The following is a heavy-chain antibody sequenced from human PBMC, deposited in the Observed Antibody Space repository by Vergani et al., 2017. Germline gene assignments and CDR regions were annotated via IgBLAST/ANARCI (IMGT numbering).Heavy chain of an antibody. Sequence: QVQLQESGPGLVKPSETLSLTCTVSGGSISSYYWSWIRQPPGKGLEWIGEINHSGSTNYNPSLKSRVTISVDTSKNQFSLKLSSVTAADTAVYYCARGIKRDGYSXENGGASYYYGMDVWGQGTTVTVSS. CDR2: INHSGST. D-gene: IGHD5-24*01. CDR1: GGSISSYY. J-gene: IGHJ6*02. CDR3: ARGIKRDGYSXENGGASYYYGMDV. V-gene: IGHV4-34*01.